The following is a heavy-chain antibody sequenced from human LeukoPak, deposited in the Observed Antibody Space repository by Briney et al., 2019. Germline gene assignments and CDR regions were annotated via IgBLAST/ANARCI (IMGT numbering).Heavy chain of an antibody. V-gene: IGHV1-2*02. D-gene: IGHD2-2*01. CDR1: GYTFTSYG. Sequence: ASVKVSCKASGYTFTSYGISWVRQAPGQGLEWMGWINPNSGGTNYAQKFQGRVTMTRDTSISTAYMELSRLRSDDTAVYYCAIEGALPAAIDYWGQGTLVTVSS. J-gene: IGHJ4*02. CDR3: AIEGALPAAIDY. CDR2: INPNSGGT.